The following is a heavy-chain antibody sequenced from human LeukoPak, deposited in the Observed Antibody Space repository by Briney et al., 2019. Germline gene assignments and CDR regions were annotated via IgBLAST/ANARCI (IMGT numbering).Heavy chain of an antibody. D-gene: IGHD5-24*01. Sequence: SETLSLTCAVHGGSFSGYYWSWIRQPPGKGLEWIGEINHSGSTNYNPSLKSRVTISVDTSKNQFSLKLSSVTAADTAVYYCARDTGDGYRYPFDYWGQGTLVTVSS. CDR1: GGSFSGYY. CDR2: INHSGST. V-gene: IGHV4-34*01. J-gene: IGHJ4*02. CDR3: ARDTGDGYRYPFDY.